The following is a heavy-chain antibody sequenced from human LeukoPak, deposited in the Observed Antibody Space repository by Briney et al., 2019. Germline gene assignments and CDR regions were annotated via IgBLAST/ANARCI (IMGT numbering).Heavy chain of an antibody. D-gene: IGHD3-9*01. CDR1: GGTFSSYA. V-gene: IGHV1-69*06. CDR2: IIPIFGTA. Sequence: GASVKVSCKASGGTFSSYAISWVRQAPGQGLEWMGGIIPIFGTANYAQKFQGRVTITADKSTSTAYMELSSLRSEDTAVYYCARTPEYYDILTGGYYYFDYWGQGTLVTVSS. J-gene: IGHJ4*02. CDR3: ARTPEYYDILTGGYYYFDY.